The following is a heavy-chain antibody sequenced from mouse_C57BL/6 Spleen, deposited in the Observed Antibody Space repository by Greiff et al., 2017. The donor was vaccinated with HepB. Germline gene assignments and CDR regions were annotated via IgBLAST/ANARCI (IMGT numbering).Heavy chain of an antibody. CDR1: GYTFTSYW. J-gene: IGHJ1*03. CDR2: IYPGNSDT. CDR3: TREIWEYWYFDV. D-gene: IGHD4-1*01. Sequence: VQLKQSGTVLARPGASVKMSCKTSGYTFTSYWMHWVKQRPGQGLEWIGAIYPGNSDTSYNQKFKGKAKLTAVTSASTAYMELSSLTNEDSAVYYCTREIWEYWYFDVWGTGTTVTVSS. V-gene: IGHV1-5*01.